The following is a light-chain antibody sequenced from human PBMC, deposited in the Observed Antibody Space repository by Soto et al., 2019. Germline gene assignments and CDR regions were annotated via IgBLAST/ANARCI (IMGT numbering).Light chain of an antibody. V-gene: IGLV2-11*01. CDR1: SSDVGGYHY. CDR2: DVS. J-gene: IGLJ1*01. Sequence: QSALTQPRSVSGSPGQSVTISCTGTSSDVGGYHYVSWYQHHPGKAPKLMIYDVSKRPSGVPDRFSGSKSGNTASLTISGLQAEDEADYHCSSYTAGNPSYVFGTGTKVTI. CDR3: SSYTAGNPSYV.